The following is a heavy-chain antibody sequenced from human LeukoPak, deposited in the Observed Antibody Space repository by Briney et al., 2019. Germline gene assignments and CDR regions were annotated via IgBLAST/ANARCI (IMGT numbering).Heavy chain of an antibody. CDR1: GFTFNNYG. CDR3: ARSNKFDDWDAQ. V-gene: IGHV3-30*02. Sequence: GGSLRLSCAVSGFTFNNYGMHWVRQAPGKGLEWVTFIKYDGTDKRYADSVKGRFTISRDNSGNTLYLQMNSLRDEDTAVYYCARSNKFDDWDAQWGQGTLVIVSS. D-gene: IGHD2-21*01. J-gene: IGHJ4*01. CDR2: IKYDGTDK.